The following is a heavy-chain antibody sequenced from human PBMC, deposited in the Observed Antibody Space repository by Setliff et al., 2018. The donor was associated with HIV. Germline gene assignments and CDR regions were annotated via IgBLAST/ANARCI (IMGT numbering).Heavy chain of an antibody. CDR1: GYSISSGYY. V-gene: IGHV4-38-2*01. CDR3: ARRRETIVVVIGIPNWYFDL. J-gene: IGHJ2*01. Sequence: SETLSLTCAVSGYSISSGYYWGWIRQPPGKGLEWVGSIYHSGTTYYNPSLKSRVTISVDTSKNQFSLKLSSVAAADTAVYYCARRRETIVVVIGIPNWYFDLWGRGTLVTVSS. D-gene: IGHD2-21*01. CDR2: IYHSGTT.